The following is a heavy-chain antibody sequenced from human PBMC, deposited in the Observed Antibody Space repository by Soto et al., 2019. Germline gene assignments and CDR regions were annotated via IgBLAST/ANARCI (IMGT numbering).Heavy chain of an antibody. CDR2: INHSGST. D-gene: IGHD3-10*01. CDR1: GGSFSGYY. CDR3: ARVDADGSGSYDYYYYYGMDV. J-gene: IGHJ6*02. Sequence: PSETLSLTCAVYGGSFSGYYWSWIRQPPGKGLEWIGEINHSGSTNYNPSLKSRVTISVDTSKNQFSLKLSSVTAADTAVYYCARVDADGSGSYDYYYYYGMDVWGQGTTVTVSS. V-gene: IGHV4-34*01.